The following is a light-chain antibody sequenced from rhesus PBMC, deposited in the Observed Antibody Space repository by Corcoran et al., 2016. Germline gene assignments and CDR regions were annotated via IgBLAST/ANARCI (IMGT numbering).Light chain of an antibody. J-gene: IGKJ1*01. CDR3: LQCSSSPWT. CDR2: KAS. CDR1: QSISSW. Sequence: DIQMTQSPSSLSASAGDIVTILCRASQSISSWLDWYHQKPGKAPKFLIYKASIWQSGVPSRFSGSGSGTDFTLTISRLQPEGIATYYCLQCSSSPWTFSQGTKVEIK. V-gene: IGKV1-22*01.